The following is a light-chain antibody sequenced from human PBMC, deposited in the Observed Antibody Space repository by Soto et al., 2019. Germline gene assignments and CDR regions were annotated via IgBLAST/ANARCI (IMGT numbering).Light chain of an antibody. V-gene: IGLV2-14*03. CDR3: TSYTRGPLDV. CDR1: TSDVGGSNY. J-gene: IGLJ1*01. CDR2: DVS. Sequence: QSVLTQPASVSGSPGESITVSCTGATSDVGGSNYISWYQQHPGKAPRLIIYDVSDRPSGVSSRFSGSKSGNTASLTISGLQAEDEADYYCTSYTRGPLDVFGTGTKLTVL.